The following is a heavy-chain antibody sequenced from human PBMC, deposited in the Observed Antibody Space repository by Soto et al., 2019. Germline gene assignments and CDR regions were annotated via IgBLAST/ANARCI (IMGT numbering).Heavy chain of an antibody. CDR3: ARAGDYCSSTSCYSGGEKDYYYYGMDV. J-gene: IGHJ6*02. D-gene: IGHD2-2*01. CDR2: IYYSGST. CDR1: GGSISSGDYY. Sequence: SETLSLTCTVSGGSISSGDYYWSWIRQPPGKGLEWIGYIYYSGSTYYNPSLKSRVTISVDTSKNQFSLKLSSVTAADTAVYYCARAGDYCSSTSCYSGGEKDYYYYGMDVWGQGTTVTVS. V-gene: IGHV4-30-4*01.